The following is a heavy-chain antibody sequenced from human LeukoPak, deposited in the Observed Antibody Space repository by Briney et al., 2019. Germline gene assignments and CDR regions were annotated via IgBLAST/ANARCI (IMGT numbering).Heavy chain of an antibody. V-gene: IGHV3-23*01. J-gene: IGHJ4*02. D-gene: IGHD4-11*01. CDR1: GFTFSSYD. Sequence: PWGSLRLSCAASGFTFSSYDMSWVRQAPGKGLEWVSGISGSGFNTYYADSVKGRFTISRDNSKNTLYLQMNSLRAEDTAVYYCVDPPYSPNWGQGTLVTVSS. CDR2: ISGSGFNT. CDR3: VDPPYSPN.